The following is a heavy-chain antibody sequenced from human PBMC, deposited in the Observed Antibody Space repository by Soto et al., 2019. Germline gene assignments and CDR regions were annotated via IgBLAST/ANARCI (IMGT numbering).Heavy chain of an antibody. CDR1: GGSISSGGYY. CDR3: ARGTAAAGIPFDY. CDR2: IYYSGST. Sequence: PSETLSLTCTVSGGSISSGGYYWSWIRQHPGKGLEWIGYIYYSGSTYYNPSLKSRVTISVGTSKNQFSLKLSSVTAADTAVYYCARGTAAAGIPFDYWGQGTLVTSPQ. D-gene: IGHD6-13*01. V-gene: IGHV4-31*03. J-gene: IGHJ4*02.